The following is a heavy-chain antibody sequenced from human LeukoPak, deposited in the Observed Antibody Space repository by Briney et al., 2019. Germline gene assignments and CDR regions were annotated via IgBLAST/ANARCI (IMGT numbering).Heavy chain of an antibody. CDR2: IYPGDSDT. D-gene: IGHD4-17*01. V-gene: IGHV5-51*01. J-gene: IGHJ5*02. Sequence: GASLQISCKGSGYSFTSYWIGWVRQMPGKGLEWMGIIYPGDSDTRYSPSFQGQVTISADKSISTAYLQWSSLKALDTAMYYCARWTTANLPTNNWFDPWGQGTLVTVSS. CDR1: GYSFTSYW. CDR3: ARWTTANLPTNNWFDP.